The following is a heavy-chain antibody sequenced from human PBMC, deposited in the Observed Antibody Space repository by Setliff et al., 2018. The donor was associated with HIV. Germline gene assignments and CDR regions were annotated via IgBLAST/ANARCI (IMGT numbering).Heavy chain of an antibody. D-gene: IGHD3-22*01. J-gene: IGHJ3*02. Sequence: ASVKVSCKASGYTFTSYAMNWVRQAPGQGLEWMGIINPSGGSTTYTQKFQGRVTMTRDTSTSTVYMELSSLRSEDTAVYYCARDFSSGYYLHPNAFDIWGQGTMVTVSS. V-gene: IGHV1-46*01. CDR3: ARDFSSGYYLHPNAFDI. CDR1: GYTFTSYA. CDR2: INPSGGST.